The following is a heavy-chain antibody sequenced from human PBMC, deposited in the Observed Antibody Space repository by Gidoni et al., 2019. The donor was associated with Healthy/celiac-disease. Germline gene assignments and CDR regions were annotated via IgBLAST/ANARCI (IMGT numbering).Heavy chain of an antibody. V-gene: IGHV3-30*18. CDR2: ISYDGSNK. CDR3: AKDGLYCSSTSCYSPPSYYYYGMDV. D-gene: IGHD2-2*02. Sequence: QVQLVESGGGVVQPGRSLRLSCAASGSTFSSYGMPWVRQAPGKGLEWVAVISYDGSNKYYADSVKGRFTISRDNSKNTLYLQMNSLRAEDTAVYYCAKDGLYCSSTSCYSPPSYYYYGMDVWGQGTTVTVSS. J-gene: IGHJ6*02. CDR1: GSTFSSYG.